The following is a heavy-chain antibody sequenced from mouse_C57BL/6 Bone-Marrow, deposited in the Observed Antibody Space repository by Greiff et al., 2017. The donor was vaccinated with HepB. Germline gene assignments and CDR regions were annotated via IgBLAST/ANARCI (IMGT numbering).Heavy chain of an antibody. V-gene: IGHV1-81*01. D-gene: IGHD2-4*01. CDR3: AREEENDYDWFAY. Sequence: VKLQESGAELARPGASVKLSCKASGYTFTSYGISWVKQRTGQGLEWIGEIYPRSGNTYYNEKFKGKATLTADKSSSTAYMELRSLTSEDSAVYFCAREEENDYDWFAYWGQGTLVTVSA. CDR2: IYPRSGNT. J-gene: IGHJ3*01. CDR1: GYTFTSYG.